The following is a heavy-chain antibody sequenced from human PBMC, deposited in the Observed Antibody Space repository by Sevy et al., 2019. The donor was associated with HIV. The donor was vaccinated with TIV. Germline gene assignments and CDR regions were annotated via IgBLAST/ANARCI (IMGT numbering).Heavy chain of an antibody. CDR3: ARGWVGATTNWFDP. Sequence: GGSLRLSCAASGFTFSSYWMSWVRQAPGKGLEWVANIKQDGSEKYYVDSVKGRFTISRDNAKNSLYLQMNSLRAEDTAVYYCARGWVGATTNWFDPWGQGTLVTVSS. J-gene: IGHJ5*02. CDR1: GFTFSSYW. V-gene: IGHV3-7*03. CDR2: IKQDGSEK. D-gene: IGHD1-26*01.